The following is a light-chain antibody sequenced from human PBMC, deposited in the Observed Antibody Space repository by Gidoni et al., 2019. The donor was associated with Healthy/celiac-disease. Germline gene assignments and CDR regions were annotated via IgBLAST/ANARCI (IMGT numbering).Light chain of an antibody. CDR3: QQYNSYPWT. V-gene: IGKV1-5*03. Sequence: DIQMTQSPSTLSASVGDRVTITCRASQSISSWLAWYQKKPGKAPEILIYKASSLESGVPSRFSGSGSGTEFTLTISSLQPDDFATYYCQQYNSYPWTFGQGTKVEIK. CDR1: QSISSW. J-gene: IGKJ1*01. CDR2: KAS.